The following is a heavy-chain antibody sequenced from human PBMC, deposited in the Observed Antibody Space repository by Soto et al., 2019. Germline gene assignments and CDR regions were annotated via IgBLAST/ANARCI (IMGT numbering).Heavy chain of an antibody. CDR1: GFTFSDYY. CDR3: SKLEGG. J-gene: IGHJ4*02. CDR2: SRNKAKSYTT. D-gene: IGHD3-3*01. V-gene: IGHV3-72*01. Sequence: EEQLVESGGGLVQPGGSLTLSCAASGFTFSDYYMEWVRQAPGKGLEWVARSRNKAKSYTTDYAASVKGRCTISRDLSKNSLYLPMNNLRTEDPAVYYCSKLEGGWGQGTLVTVSS.